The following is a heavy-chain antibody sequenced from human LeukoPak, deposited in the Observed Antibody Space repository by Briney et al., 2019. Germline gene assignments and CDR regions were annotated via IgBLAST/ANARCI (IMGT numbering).Heavy chain of an antibody. CDR2: ISSSGSTI. J-gene: IGHJ6*02. V-gene: IGHV3-48*03. CDR3: ARPFVPLTYGMDV. Sequence: QPGGSLRLSCAASGFTFSSYEMNWVRQAPGKGLEWVSYISSSGSTIYYADSVKGRFTISRDNAKNSPYLQMNSLRAEDTAVYYCARPFVPLTYGMDVWGQGTTVTVSS. D-gene: IGHD3-10*02. CDR1: GFTFSSYE.